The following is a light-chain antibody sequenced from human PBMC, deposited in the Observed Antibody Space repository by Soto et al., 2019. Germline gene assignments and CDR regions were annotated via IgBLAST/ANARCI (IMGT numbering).Light chain of an antibody. V-gene: IGKV3-15*01. Sequence: EIVMTQSPATLSVSPGERATLSCRASQSVSSNLAWYQQKPGQAPRLLIYGASTRATGIPARLSGSGSRTEFTLTISSLQSEDFAVYYCQQYNNWPRTFGQGTKVDIK. CDR1: QSVSSN. CDR3: QQYNNWPRT. CDR2: GAS. J-gene: IGKJ1*01.